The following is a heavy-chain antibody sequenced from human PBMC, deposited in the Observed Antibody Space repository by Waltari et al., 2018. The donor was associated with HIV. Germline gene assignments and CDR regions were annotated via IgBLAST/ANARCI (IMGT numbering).Heavy chain of an antibody. V-gene: IGHV4-39*01. CDR3: ARLFQETDAFDI. J-gene: IGHJ3*02. CDR2: IYYSGST. CDR1: GGSISSSSSY. Sequence: QLQLQESGPGLVKPSETLSLTCTVSGGSISSSSSYWGWIRPPPGKGLEWIGSIYYSGSTYYNPSLKSRVTISVDTSKNQFSLKLSSVTAADTAVYYCARLFQETDAFDIWGQGTMVTVSS.